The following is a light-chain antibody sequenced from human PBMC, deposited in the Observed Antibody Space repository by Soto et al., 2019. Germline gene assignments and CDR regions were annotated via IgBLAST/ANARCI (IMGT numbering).Light chain of an antibody. Sequence: EIVLTQSPAILSLSPGERATLSCRASQSVTNPFLAWYQQKPGQAPRLLIYGASRRATGIPDRFTGSGSGTDFTLTISRLEPEDFAVYYCQQYVSSPWAFGQGTKVDIK. V-gene: IGKV3-20*01. J-gene: IGKJ1*01. CDR2: GAS. CDR1: QSVTNPF. CDR3: QQYVSSPWA.